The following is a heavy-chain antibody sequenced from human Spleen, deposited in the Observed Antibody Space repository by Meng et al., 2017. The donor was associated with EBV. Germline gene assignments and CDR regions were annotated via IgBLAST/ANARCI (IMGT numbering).Heavy chain of an antibody. V-gene: IGHV1-18*01. CDR2: TSPYNGNT. CDR3: AMSGQLGSDWFDP. D-gene: IGHD6-6*01. J-gene: IGHJ5*02. CDR1: GYRYTSHG. Sequence: QVQLVQSGAEGKKPGASVKVSCKASGYRYTSHGINWVRQAPGQGLEWMGWTSPYNGNTKYAQKLQGRVTMTTDTSTSTTYMELRSLRSDDTAVYYCAMSGQLGSDWFDPWGQGTLVTVSS.